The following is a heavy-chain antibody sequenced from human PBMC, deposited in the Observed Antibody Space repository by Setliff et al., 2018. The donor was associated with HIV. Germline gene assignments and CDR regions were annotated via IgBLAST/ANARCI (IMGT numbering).Heavy chain of an antibody. J-gene: IGHJ4*02. D-gene: IGHD4-17*01. CDR3: AGYGDYPLPKLIY. Sequence: SETLSLTCAVYVESFSGFYWSWIRQPPGKGLEWIGEINHSGSTNYNPSLKSRVTISVDTSKNQFSLRLTSVTAADTAVYYCAGYGDYPLPKLIYWGQGTLVTVSS. CDR2: INHSGST. CDR1: VESFSGFY. V-gene: IGHV4-34*01.